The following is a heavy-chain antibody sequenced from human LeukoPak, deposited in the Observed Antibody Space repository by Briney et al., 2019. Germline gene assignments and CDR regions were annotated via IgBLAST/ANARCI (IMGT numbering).Heavy chain of an antibody. Sequence: SETLSLTCTVCGGSIGTYYWSWIRQPPGKGLEWIAYIHNSGRSNYNPSLKSRATISLDTSKNQFSLKLSSVTAADTAVYYCARRSGVVAAGDAFDIWGQGTMVTVSS. D-gene: IGHD2-15*01. CDR2: IHNSGRS. J-gene: IGHJ3*02. CDR3: ARRSGVVAAGDAFDI. V-gene: IGHV4-59*08. CDR1: GGSIGTYY.